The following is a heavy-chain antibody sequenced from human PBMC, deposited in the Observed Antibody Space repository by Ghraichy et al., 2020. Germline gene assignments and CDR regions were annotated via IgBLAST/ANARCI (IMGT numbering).Heavy chain of an antibody. D-gene: IGHD2-21*01. V-gene: IGHV3-23*01. Sequence: LTCAASGFTFSSYAMSWVRQAPGKGLEWVSAISGSGGSTYYADSVKGRFTISRDNSKNTLYLQMNSLRAEDTAVYYCAKDAIPILPRLDAFDIWGQGTMVTVSS. CDR2: ISGSGGST. CDR3: AKDAIPILPRLDAFDI. CDR1: GFTFSSYA. J-gene: IGHJ3*02.